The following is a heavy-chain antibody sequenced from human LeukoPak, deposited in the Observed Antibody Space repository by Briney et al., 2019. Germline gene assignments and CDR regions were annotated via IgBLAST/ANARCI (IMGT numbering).Heavy chain of an antibody. D-gene: IGHD2-15*01. V-gene: IGHV3-30-3*01. CDR3: AAQPCSVGRCYLDY. CDR1: GFTFSSYA. Sequence: GGFLRLSCAASGFTFSSYAMHWVRQAPGKGLEWVAVISYDGSNKYYADSVKGRSTISRDNSKNTLYLQLNSLGAEDTAVYYCAAQPCSVGRCYLDYWGQGTLVTVSS. CDR2: ISYDGSNK. J-gene: IGHJ4*02.